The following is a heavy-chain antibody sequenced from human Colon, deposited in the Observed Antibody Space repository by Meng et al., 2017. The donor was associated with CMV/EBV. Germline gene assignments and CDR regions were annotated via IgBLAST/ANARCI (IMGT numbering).Heavy chain of an antibody. D-gene: IGHD5-18*01. V-gene: IGHV3-21*01. CDR3: VRHLEAGRNGYSEPF. Sequence: GGSLRLSCAASGSISTSYTMNWVRQAPGKGLEWVSSISTSGRNIHYADSVKGRFTLSRDNAKNSLYLQMDSLRAEDTAVYYCVRHLEAGRNGYSEPFWGQGTLVTVSS. J-gene: IGHJ1*01. CDR1: GSISTSYT. CDR2: ISTSGRNI.